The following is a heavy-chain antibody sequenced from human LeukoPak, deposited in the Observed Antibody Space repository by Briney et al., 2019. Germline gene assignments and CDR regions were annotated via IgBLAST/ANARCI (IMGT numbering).Heavy chain of an antibody. D-gene: IGHD1-20*01. CDR1: GYTFTSYG. CDR3: ARDRPLLSGITGTEFDP. CDR2: ISAYNGNT. Sequence: ASVKVSCKASGYTFTSYGISWVRQAPGQGLEWMGWISAYNGNTNYAQKLQGRVTMTTDTSTSTAYMELRSLRSDDTAVYYCARDRPLLSGITGTEFDPWGQGTLVTVSS. J-gene: IGHJ5*02. V-gene: IGHV1-18*01.